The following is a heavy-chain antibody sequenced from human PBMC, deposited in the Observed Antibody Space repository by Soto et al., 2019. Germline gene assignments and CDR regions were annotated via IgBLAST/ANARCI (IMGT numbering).Heavy chain of an antibody. J-gene: IGHJ4*02. Sequence: GGSLRLSCAASGFTFSSYAMHWVRQAPGKGLEWVAVISYDGSNKYYADSVKGRFTISRDNSKNTLYLQMNSLRAEDTAVYYCARDVYCSGGSCYWPWGQGTLVTVSS. V-gene: IGHV3-30-3*01. CDR2: ISYDGSNK. CDR1: GFTFSSYA. D-gene: IGHD2-15*01. CDR3: ARDVYCSGGSCYWP.